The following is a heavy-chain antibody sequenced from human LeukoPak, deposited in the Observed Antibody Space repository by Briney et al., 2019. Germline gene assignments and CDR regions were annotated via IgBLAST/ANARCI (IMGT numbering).Heavy chain of an antibody. J-gene: IGHJ6*02. CDR1: GFIVSNYD. V-gene: IGHV3-13*01. CDR2: VGVGGDT. D-gene: IGHD6-19*01. CDR3: TREKVLAVAAKDYYYGMDV. Sequence: GGSLRLSCAASGFIVSNYDMHWVRQRAGKGLEWVSTVGVGGDTFYIDSVEGRFTSSRDDAKSSLFLQMNSLRGGDTAVYYCTREKVLAVAAKDYYYGMDVWGQGTTVTVSS.